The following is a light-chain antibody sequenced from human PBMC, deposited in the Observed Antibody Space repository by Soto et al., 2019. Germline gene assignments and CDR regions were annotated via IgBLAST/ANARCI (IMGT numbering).Light chain of an antibody. CDR2: ATY. V-gene: IGLV1-40*01. Sequence: QSVLTQPPSVSGALGQRVTISCTGSSSNIGADYDVHWYQHLPGAAPKLLIYATYNRPSGVPDRFSASKSGTSASLAIAGLQAEDEADYYCQSYDSRLSGYVFGTGTKVTVL. CDR3: QSYDSRLSGYV. J-gene: IGLJ1*01. CDR1: SSNIGADYD.